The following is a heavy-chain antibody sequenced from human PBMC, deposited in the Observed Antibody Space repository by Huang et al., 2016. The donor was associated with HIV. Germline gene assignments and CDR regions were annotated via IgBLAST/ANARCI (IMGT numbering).Heavy chain of an antibody. D-gene: IGHD3-10*01. CDR2: IYASGST. V-gene: IGHV4-61*09. CDR3: ARRGANLFRGSILMRWFDP. Sequence: QVHLQESGPGLLKPSQTLSLTCTVSGVSITSGSYFWTWIRQSGGKGLEWVGHIYASGSTNYNPSLKSRVTISMDTSKNQFSLNVTSMTAADAAVYYCARRGANLFRGSILMRWFDPWGQGTRVTVSS. CDR1: GVSITSGSYF. J-gene: IGHJ5*02.